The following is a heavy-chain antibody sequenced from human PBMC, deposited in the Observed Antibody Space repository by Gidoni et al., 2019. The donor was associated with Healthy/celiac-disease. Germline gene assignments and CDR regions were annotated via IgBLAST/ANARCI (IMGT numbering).Heavy chain of an antibody. V-gene: IGHV3-33*01. J-gene: IGHJ5*02. CDR2: IWYDGSNK. D-gene: IGHD3-10*01. CDR1: GFTFSSYG. CDR3: AREGNRGGWFDP. Sequence: QVQLVESGGGVVQPGRSLRLSWSASGFTFSSYGMHWVRQAPGKGLEWVAVIWYDGSNKYYADSVKGRFTISRDNSKNTLYLQMNSLRAEDTAVYYCAREGNRGGWFDPWGQGTLVTVSS.